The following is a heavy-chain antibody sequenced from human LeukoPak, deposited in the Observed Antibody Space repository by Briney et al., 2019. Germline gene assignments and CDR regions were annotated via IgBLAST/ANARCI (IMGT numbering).Heavy chain of an antibody. CDR1: GFTFDDYA. CDR3: AKDMEMDYYDSSVDY. V-gene: IGHV3-9*01. D-gene: IGHD3-22*01. Sequence: PGGSLRLSCAASGFTFDDYAMHWVRQAPGKGLEGVSGISWNSGSIGYADSVKGRFTIPRDNAKNSLYLQMNSLRAEDTALYYCAKDMEMDYYDSSVDYWGQGTLVTVSS. CDR2: ISWNSGSI. J-gene: IGHJ4*02.